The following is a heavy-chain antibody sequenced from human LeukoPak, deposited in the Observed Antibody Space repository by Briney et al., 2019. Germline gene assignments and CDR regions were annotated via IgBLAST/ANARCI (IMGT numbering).Heavy chain of an antibody. CDR2: IYYSGST. CDR1: GGSISSSSYY. CDR3: ARAHIAARRGPGTLFDY. Sequence: SGTLSLTCTVSGGSISSSSYYWGWIRQPPGKGLEWIGSIYYSGSTYYNPSLKSRVTISVDTSKNQFSLKLSSVTAADTAVYYCARAHIAARRGPGTLFDYWGQGTLVTVSS. D-gene: IGHD6-6*01. J-gene: IGHJ4*02. V-gene: IGHV4-39*07.